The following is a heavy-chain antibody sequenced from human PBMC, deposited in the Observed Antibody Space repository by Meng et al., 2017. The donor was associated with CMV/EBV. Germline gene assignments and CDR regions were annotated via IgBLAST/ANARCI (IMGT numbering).Heavy chain of an antibody. V-gene: IGHV4-34*01. CDR3: ASSLTYPNY. Sequence: QAQLQEWGAGLLKPSETLSLTCAGYGGSFSGYYWGWIRQPPGKGLEWIGEINHSGSTNYNPSLKSRVTISVDTSKNQFSLKLSSVTAADTAVYYCASSLTYPNYWGQGTLVTVSS. D-gene: IGHD2-15*01. CDR2: INHSGST. CDR1: GGSFSGYY. J-gene: IGHJ4*02.